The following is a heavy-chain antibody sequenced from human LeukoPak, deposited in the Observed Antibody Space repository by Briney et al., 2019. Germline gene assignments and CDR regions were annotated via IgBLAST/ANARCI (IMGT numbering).Heavy chain of an antibody. CDR3: ARDSTPSNYGSGSYHGAPFDY. V-gene: IGHV1-2*02. CDR2: INPNSGGT. D-gene: IGHD3-10*01. CDR1: GYTFTGYY. Sequence: ASVKVSCKASGYTFTGYYIHWVRQAPGQGLERMGWINPNSGGTNYAQKFQGRVTMTRDTSISTAYMELSRLRSDDTAVYYCARDSTPSNYGSGSYHGAPFDYWGQGTLVTVSS. J-gene: IGHJ4*02.